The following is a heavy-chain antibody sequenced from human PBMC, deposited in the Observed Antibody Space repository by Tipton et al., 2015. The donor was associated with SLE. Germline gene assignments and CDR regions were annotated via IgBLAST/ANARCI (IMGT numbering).Heavy chain of an antibody. CDR1: GYSISSGYY. D-gene: IGHD3-10*01. CDR2: IYHSGST. J-gene: IGHJ6*04. Sequence: TLSLTCAVSGYSISSGYYWGWIRQPPGKGLEWIGSIYHSGSTYNNPSLKSRVTISVDASKNQFSLKLSSVTAADTAMYYCARVDFITVRGMGRGMGVWGKGTTVTVSS. CDR3: ARVDFITVRGMGRGMGV. V-gene: IGHV4-38-2*01.